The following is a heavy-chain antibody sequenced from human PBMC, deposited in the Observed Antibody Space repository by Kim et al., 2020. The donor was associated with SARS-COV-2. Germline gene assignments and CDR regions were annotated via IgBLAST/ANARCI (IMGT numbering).Heavy chain of an antibody. Sequence: GGSLRLSCITSGFTFTGYAMSWVRQAPGKGLEWVANINQDGSESYYVDSVKGRFTISRDNAKNSLYLQMNSLRVEDTAVYYCARSVFGDNYWGQGTLVSVSS. V-gene: IGHV3-7*01. CDR3: ARSVFGDNY. CDR1: GFTFTGYA. D-gene: IGHD3-10*02. CDR2: INQDGSES. J-gene: IGHJ4*02.